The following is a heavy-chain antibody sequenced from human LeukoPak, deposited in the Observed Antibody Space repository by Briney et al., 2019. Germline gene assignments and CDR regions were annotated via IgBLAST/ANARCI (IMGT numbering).Heavy chain of an antibody. D-gene: IGHD2-21*01. J-gene: IGHJ4*02. V-gene: IGHV4-59*01. Sequence: SETLSLTCTVSGESISGFYWTWIRQPPGKGLEWIGYIYYSGSTNYNPSLKSRVTISVDTSKNQFSLKLSSVTAADTAVYYCARGVVIAPETFDYWGQGTLVTVSS. CDR2: IYYSGST. CDR3: ARGVVIAPETFDY. CDR1: GESISGFY.